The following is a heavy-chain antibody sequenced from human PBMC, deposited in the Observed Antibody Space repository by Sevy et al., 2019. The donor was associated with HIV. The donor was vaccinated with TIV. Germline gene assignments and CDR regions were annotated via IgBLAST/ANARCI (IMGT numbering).Heavy chain of an antibody. J-gene: IGHJ4*02. D-gene: IGHD3-10*02. CDR2: INPNSGDI. V-gene: IGHV1-2*02. CDR3: TRSDRICSDFDY. CDR1: GYTFTGYY. Sequence: ASVKVSCKASGYTFTGYYMHWVRQAPGQGLEWMGWINPNSGDIHYVEKFQGRVTMTSDTSITAAYMELSGLRSDDTAVYYCTRSDRICSDFDYWGQGTLVTVSS.